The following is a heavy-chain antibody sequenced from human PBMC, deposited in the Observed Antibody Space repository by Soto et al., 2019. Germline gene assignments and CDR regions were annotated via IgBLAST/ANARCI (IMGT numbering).Heavy chain of an antibody. CDR2: ISYDGSNK. CDR3: EKDNGDDDFDY. V-gene: IGHV3-30*18. CDR1: GFTFSSYG. J-gene: IGHJ4*02. Sequence: PGGSLRLSCAASGFTFSSYGMHWVRQAPGKGLEWVAVISYDGSNKYYADSVKGRFTISRDNSKNTLYLQMNSLRAEDTAVYYCEKDNGDDDFDYWGQVTLVTVSA. D-gene: IGHD4-17*01.